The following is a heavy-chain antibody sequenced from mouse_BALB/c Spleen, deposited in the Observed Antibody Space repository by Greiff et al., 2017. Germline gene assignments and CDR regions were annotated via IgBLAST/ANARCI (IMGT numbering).Heavy chain of an antibody. Sequence: EVQGVESGGGLVQPGGSLKLSCAASGFTFSSYTMSWVRQTPEKRLEWVAYISNGGGSTYYPDTVKGRFTISRDNAKNTLYLQMSSLKSEDTAMYYCARHGAYYRYLDYWGQGTTLTVSS. CDR3: ARHGAYYRYLDY. D-gene: IGHD2-14*01. V-gene: IGHV5-12-2*01. CDR1: GFTFSSYT. CDR2: ISNGGGST. J-gene: IGHJ2*01.